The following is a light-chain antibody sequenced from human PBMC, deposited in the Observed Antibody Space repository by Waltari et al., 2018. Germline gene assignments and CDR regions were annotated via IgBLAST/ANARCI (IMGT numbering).Light chain of an antibody. CDR3: SSYTSRNTHVI. CDR2: DVS. CDR1: SSDIGGYDF. V-gene: IGLV2-14*03. Sequence: QSALIQPASVSGSPGQSITISCTGSSSDIGGYDFVSWYQRRPGKAPQLLISDVSRRPSAVSIRFSGSKSGNRASLTISGLRPEDEGDYYCSSYTSRNTHVIFGGGTKLTVL. J-gene: IGLJ2*01.